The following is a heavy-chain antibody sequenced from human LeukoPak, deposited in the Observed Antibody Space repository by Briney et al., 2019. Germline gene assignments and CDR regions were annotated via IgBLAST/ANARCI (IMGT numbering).Heavy chain of an antibody. CDR1: GFTFDDYA. J-gene: IGHJ4*02. CDR3: AKQQSGYEINFDY. CDR2: ISWNRGSI. V-gene: IGHV3-9*01. D-gene: IGHD5-12*01. Sequence: PGRSLRLSCAASGFTFDDYAMHWVRQAPGKGLEWVSGISWNRGSIGYADSVKGRFTISRDNAKNSLYLQMNSLRAEDTALYYCAKQQSGYEINFDYWGQGTLVTVSS.